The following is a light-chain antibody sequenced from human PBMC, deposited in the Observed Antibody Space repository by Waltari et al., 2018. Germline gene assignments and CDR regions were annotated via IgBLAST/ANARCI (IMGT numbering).Light chain of an antibody. CDR2: EVT. Sequence: QSALTQPPSVSGSPGQSITISCTGTSSDVGTYNLVSWYQQHPGKAPKLMIYEVTKRPSGVSSLFSASRSGNTASLTISGLQAEDEADYYCCSYNDGPYVFGTGTKVTVL. CDR3: CSYNDGPYV. CDR1: SSDVGTYNL. V-gene: IGLV2-23*02. J-gene: IGLJ1*01.